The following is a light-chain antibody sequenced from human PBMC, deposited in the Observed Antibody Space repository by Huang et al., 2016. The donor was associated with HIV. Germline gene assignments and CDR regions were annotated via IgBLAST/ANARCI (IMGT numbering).Light chain of an antibody. J-gene: IGKJ1*01. V-gene: IGKV1-6*01. CDR2: GAS. CDR3: LQDHNYPRT. CDR1: QGITDD. Sequence: AIQMTQSPSSLSASVGDRVTITCRASQGITDDLASYQQKPGKAPKLLISGASTLRSGVPSRFSGSGSGTDFTLTISSLQPEDYATYYCLQDHNYPRTFGQGTKVEI.